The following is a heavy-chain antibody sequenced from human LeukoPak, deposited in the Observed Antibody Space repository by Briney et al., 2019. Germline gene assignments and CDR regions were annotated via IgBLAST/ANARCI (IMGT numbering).Heavy chain of an antibody. D-gene: IGHD1-7*01. V-gene: IGHV3-21*01. J-gene: IGHJ5*02. CDR2: ISSSSSYI. Sequence: GGSLRLPCAASGITFSSYSMNWVRQAPGKGLEWVSCISSSSSYIYYADSVKGRFTISRDNAKNSLYLQMNSLRAEDTAVYYCARGLNWNYGWFDPWGQGTLVTVSS. CDR1: GITFSSYS. CDR3: ARGLNWNYGWFDP.